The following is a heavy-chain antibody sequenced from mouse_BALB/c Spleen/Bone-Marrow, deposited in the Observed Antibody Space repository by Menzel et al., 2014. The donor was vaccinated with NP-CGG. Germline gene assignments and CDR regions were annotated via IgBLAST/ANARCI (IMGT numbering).Heavy chain of an antibody. CDR2: INPYNSDS. CDR3: SRGGDY. V-gene: IGHV1-20*02. J-gene: IGHJ2*01. Sequence: VHVKQSGPEMVKPGASVKISCKASGYSFIGYFINWVMQSHGKSLEWIGRINPYNSDSVYNQKFRGKATLTVDKPSSTAHMELRSLSSEDSAVYYCSRGGDYWGQGTTLTVSS. CDR1: GYSFIGYF.